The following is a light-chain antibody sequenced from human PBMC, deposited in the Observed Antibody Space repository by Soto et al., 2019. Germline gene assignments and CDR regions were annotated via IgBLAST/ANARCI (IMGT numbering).Light chain of an antibody. J-gene: IGKJ5*01. CDR3: QQSYTTPRIT. V-gene: IGKV1-39*01. CDR1: QDIGTY. Sequence: DIQMTQYTSSLSASIGDSVIITCRASQDIGTYLNWYQHKPGKAPKHLIYAASSLQTGVPSRFTGSGSGTEFTLTIDSLQPEDFATYYCQQSYTTPRITFGQGTRLEIK. CDR2: AAS.